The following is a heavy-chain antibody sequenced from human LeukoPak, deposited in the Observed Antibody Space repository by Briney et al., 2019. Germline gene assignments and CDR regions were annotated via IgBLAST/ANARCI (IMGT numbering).Heavy chain of an antibody. J-gene: IGHJ4*02. CDR3: ATRKLGNDY. V-gene: IGHV4-59*02. CDR1: GGSVSNYY. Sequence: PSETLSLTCTVSGGSVSNYYWSWIRQSPGKGLEWIGYIYYTETSYNPSLKSRVTISADTSKNQFSLKLYSVTAADTAVYYCATRKLGNDYWGQGTLVAVSS. D-gene: IGHD7-27*01. CDR2: IYYTET.